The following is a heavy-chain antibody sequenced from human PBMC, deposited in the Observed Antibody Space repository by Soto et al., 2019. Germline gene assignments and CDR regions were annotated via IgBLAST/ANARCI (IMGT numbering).Heavy chain of an antibody. CDR3: AKDLFANILTGYCEY. CDR2: ISGSGGST. V-gene: IGHV3-23*01. Sequence: PGGSLRLSCAASGFTFSSYAMSWVRQAPGKGLEWVSAISGSGGSTYYVDSVKGRFTISRDNSKNTLYLQMSSLRAEDTALYYCAKDLFANILTGYCEYWGQGTLVTVSS. CDR1: GFTFSSYA. D-gene: IGHD3-9*01. J-gene: IGHJ4*02.